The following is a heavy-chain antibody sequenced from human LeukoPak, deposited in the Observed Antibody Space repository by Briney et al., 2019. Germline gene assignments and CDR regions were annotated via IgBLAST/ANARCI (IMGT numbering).Heavy chain of an antibody. CDR2: IYSTGST. V-gene: IGHV4-4*07. D-gene: IGHD6-13*01. CDR1: GGSINFYC. Sequence: SETLSLTCTVSGGSINFYCWSWIRQPAGKGLEWIGRIYSTGSTNYSPSLKSRDTMSVDKSKNQFSLNLSSVTAADTAVYYCARGIADPYSFDSWGQGTLVTVSS. CDR3: ARGIADPYSFDS. J-gene: IGHJ4*02.